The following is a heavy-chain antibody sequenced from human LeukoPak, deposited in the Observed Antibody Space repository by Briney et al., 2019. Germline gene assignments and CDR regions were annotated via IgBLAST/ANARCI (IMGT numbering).Heavy chain of an antibody. J-gene: IGHJ4*02. CDR1: GFTFSSYA. V-gene: IGHV3-23*01. CDR3: AKRLLGRIVVVPAASPFDY. CDR2: ISGSGGST. Sequence: GGSLRLSCAASGFTFSSYAMSWVRPAPGKGLEWVSAISGSGGSTYYADSVKGRFTISRDNSKNTLYLQMNSLRAEDTAVYYCAKRLLGRIVVVPAASPFDYWGQGTLVTVSS. D-gene: IGHD2-2*01.